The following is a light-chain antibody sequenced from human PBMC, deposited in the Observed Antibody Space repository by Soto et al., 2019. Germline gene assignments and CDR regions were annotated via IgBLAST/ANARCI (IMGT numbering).Light chain of an antibody. J-gene: IGLJ1*01. Sequence: QSVLTQPASVSGSPGQSITISCTGTSSDVGGYNYVSWYQQHPGKAPKLIIYEVSNRPSGVSNRFSGSKSGNTASLTISGLQAEDEADCYCNSYTSKSTGVFGTGTKLTVL. CDR3: NSYTSKSTGV. V-gene: IGLV2-14*01. CDR1: SSDVGGYNY. CDR2: EVS.